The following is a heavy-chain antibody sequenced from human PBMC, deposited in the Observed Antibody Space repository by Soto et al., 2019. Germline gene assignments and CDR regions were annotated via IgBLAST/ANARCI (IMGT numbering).Heavy chain of an antibody. CDR2: INAGNGNT. Sequence: ASVKVSCKASGYTFTSYAMHWVRQAPGQRLEWMGWINAGNGNTKYSQKFQGRVTITRDTSASTAYMELSSLRSEDTAVYYCARGGVLWFGESFRYYFDYWAQGTLVTVSS. D-gene: IGHD3-10*01. CDR3: ARGGVLWFGESFRYYFDY. CDR1: GYTFTSYA. V-gene: IGHV1-3*01. J-gene: IGHJ4*02.